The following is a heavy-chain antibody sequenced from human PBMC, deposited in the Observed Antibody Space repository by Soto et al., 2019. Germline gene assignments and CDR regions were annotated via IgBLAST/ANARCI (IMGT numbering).Heavy chain of an antibody. V-gene: IGHV4-34*01. D-gene: IGHD5-12*01. CDR1: GGSFRGYY. CDR3: ARGQRGYNYYYYDGMDV. J-gene: IGHJ6*02. CDR2: INHSGST. Sequence: PSETLSLTCAVYGGSFRGYYWSWIRQPPGKGLEWIGEINHSGSTNYNPSLKSRVTISVDTSKNQFSLKLSSVTAADTAVYYCARGQRGYNYYYYDGMDVWGQGTTVTVSS.